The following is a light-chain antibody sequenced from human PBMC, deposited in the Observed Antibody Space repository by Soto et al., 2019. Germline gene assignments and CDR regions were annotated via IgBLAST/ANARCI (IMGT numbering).Light chain of an antibody. J-gene: IGKJ4*01. CDR2: TAS. CDR1: QAISSL. Sequence: DIQMTQSPSSVSASVGDRVTITCRASQAISSLLAWYQQKPGKAPNLLIHTASSLQSGVPSRFSGSGSGTDFSLTISSLQPEDCATYYCQQANSFPLTFGGGTKVEIK. V-gene: IGKV1-12*01. CDR3: QQANSFPLT.